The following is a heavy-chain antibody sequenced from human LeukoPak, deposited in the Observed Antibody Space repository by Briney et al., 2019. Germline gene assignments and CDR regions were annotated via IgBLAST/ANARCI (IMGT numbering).Heavy chain of an antibody. D-gene: IGHD3-9*01. CDR2: IRSKAYGGTT. Sequence: GGSLRLSCAASGFTFSDYYMSWFRQAPGKGLEWVGFIRSKAYGGTTEYAASVKGRFTISRDDSKSIAYLQMNSLKTEDTAVYYCTRDHSLRYFDWLLSEYDYWGQGTLVTVSS. CDR3: TRDHSLRYFDWLLSEYDY. CDR1: GFTFSDYY. V-gene: IGHV3-49*03. J-gene: IGHJ4*02.